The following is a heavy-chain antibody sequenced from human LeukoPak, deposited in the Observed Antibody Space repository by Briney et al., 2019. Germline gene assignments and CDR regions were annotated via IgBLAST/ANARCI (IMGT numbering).Heavy chain of an antibody. V-gene: IGHV4-39*01. CDR2: IYYSGST. CDR3: ARHVDYYDSSGYAHPYYFDY. J-gene: IGHJ4*02. CDR1: GGSISSSSYY. Sequence: SETLSLTCTVSGGSISSSSYYWGWIRQPPGKGLEWIGSIYYSGSTYYNPSLKSRVTISVDTSKNRFSLKLSSVTAADTAVYYCARHVDYYDSSGYAHPYYFDYWGQGTLVTVSS. D-gene: IGHD3-22*01.